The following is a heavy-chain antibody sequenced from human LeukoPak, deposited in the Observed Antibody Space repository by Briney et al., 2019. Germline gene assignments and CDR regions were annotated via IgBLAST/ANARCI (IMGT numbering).Heavy chain of an antibody. V-gene: IGHV3-20*01. CDR1: GFTFDDYG. J-gene: IGHJ6*03. CDR2: INWNGGST. Sequence: GGSLRLSCAASGFTFDDYGMSWVRQAPGKGLEWVSGINWNGGSTGYADSVKGRFTISRDNAKNSLYLQMNSLRAEDTALYHCARARVNELEPEKYYYYYYMDVWGKGTTVTVSS. CDR3: ARARVNELEPEKYYYYYYMDV. D-gene: IGHD1-1*01.